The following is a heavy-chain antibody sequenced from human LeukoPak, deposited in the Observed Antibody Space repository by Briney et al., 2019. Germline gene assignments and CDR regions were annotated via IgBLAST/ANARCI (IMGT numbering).Heavy chain of an antibody. CDR1: GFTFDDYA. J-gene: IGHJ4*02. CDR3: AKTERRYCSSTSCYKGGLDY. CDR2: ISWNSGSI. D-gene: IGHD2-2*02. V-gene: IGHV3-9*01. Sequence: GGSLRLSCAASGFTFDDYAMHWVRQAPGKGLEWVSGISWNSGSIGYADSVKGRFTISRDNAKNSLYLQMNSLRAEDTALYYCAKTERRYCSSTSCYKGGLDYWGQGTLVTVSS.